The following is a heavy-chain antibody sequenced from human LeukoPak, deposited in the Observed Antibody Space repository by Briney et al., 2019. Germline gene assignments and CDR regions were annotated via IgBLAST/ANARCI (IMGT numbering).Heavy chain of an antibody. D-gene: IGHD3-9*01. CDR2: LIGSSGST. V-gene: IGHV3-23*01. Sequence: GGSLRLSCAASGFTSINYAMNWVRQAPGKGLEWVSVLIGSSGSTDYADSVKGRFTISRDTSKNTVFLQMNSLRAEDTAIYYCAKVQEGTYYDILTGYFPLDYWGQGTLVTVSS. J-gene: IGHJ4*02. CDR3: AKVQEGTYYDILTGYFPLDY. CDR1: GFTSINYA.